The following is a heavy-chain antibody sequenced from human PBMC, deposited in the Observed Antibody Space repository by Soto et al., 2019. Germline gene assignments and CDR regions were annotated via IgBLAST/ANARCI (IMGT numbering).Heavy chain of an antibody. Sequence: SETLSLTCTVSGGSISSGGYYWSWIRQHPGKGLEWIGYIYYSGSTYYNPSLKSRVTISVDTSKNQFSLKLSSVTAADTAVYYCARDREYYGSGSYPQPYGMDVWGQGTTVTVS. CDR3: ARDREYYGSGSYPQPYGMDV. CDR1: GGSISSGGYY. CDR2: IYYSGST. J-gene: IGHJ6*02. V-gene: IGHV4-31*03. D-gene: IGHD3-10*01.